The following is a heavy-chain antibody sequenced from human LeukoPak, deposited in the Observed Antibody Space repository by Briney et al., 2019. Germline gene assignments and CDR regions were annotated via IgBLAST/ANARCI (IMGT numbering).Heavy chain of an antibody. V-gene: IGHV3-53*01. CDR1: GFTFSNYV. CDR2: IYSDGTT. D-gene: IGHD1-26*01. CDR3: ARDLREHGVFDI. J-gene: IGHJ3*02. Sequence: GGSLRLSCAASGFTFSNYVMQWVRQAPGKGLEWVSEIYSDGTTYYAASVKGRFGISRDNSKNTVDLQMNSLRAEDTAVYYCARDLREHGVFDIWGQGTMVTVSS.